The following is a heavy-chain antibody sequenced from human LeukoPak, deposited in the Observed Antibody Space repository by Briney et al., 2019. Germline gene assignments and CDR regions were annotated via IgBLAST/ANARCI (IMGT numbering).Heavy chain of an antibody. Sequence: SVKVSCKASGGTFSSYAISWVRQAPGQGLEWMGGIIPLFGTTNYAQNFQGRVTINTDESTSTAYMELGRLSSEDTGVYYCARDPLSYGSGWERYFQHWGQGTLVTVSS. CDR2: IIPLFGTT. V-gene: IGHV1-69*05. D-gene: IGHD6-19*01. J-gene: IGHJ1*01. CDR1: GGTFSSYA. CDR3: ARDPLSYGSGWERYFQH.